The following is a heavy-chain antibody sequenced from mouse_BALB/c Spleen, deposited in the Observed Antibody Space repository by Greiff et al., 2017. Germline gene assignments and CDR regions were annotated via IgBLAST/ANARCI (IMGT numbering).Heavy chain of an antibody. Sequence: EVMLVESGGGLVQPGGSRKLSCAASGFTFSSFGMHWVRQAPEKGLEWVAYISSGSSTIYYADTVKGRFTISRDNAKNTLYLQMSSLKSEDTAMYYCARHGDGWYFDVWGAGTTVTVSS. D-gene: IGHD3-3*01. J-gene: IGHJ1*01. V-gene: IGHV5-17*02. CDR3: ARHGDGWYFDV. CDR1: GFTFSSFG. CDR2: ISSGSSTI.